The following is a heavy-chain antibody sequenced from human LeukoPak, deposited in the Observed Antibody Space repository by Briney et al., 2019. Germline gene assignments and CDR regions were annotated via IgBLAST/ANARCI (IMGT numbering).Heavy chain of an antibody. Sequence: SETLSLTCTVSGGSISSGTYYWNWIRQPAGKGLEWIGRIYTSGNTIYNPSLKSRVTISVDTSKNQFSLKLSSVTAADTAVYYCARVNPVAPHYDILTGYYNVDAFDIWGQGTMVTVSS. CDR1: GGSISSGTYY. CDR2: IYTSGNT. V-gene: IGHV4-61*02. D-gene: IGHD3-9*01. J-gene: IGHJ3*02. CDR3: ARVNPVAPHYDILTGYYNVDAFDI.